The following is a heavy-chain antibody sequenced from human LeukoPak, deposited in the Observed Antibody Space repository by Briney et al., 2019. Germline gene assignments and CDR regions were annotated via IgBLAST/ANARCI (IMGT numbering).Heavy chain of an antibody. CDR3: AKDYYYYDSSGYYYD. CDR1: GFTFSSYS. Sequence: GGSLRLSCAASGFTFSSYSMNWVRQAPGKGLEWVAVISYDGSNKYYADSVKGRFTISRDNSKNTLYLQMNSLRAEDTAVYYCAKDYYYYDSSGYYYDWGQGTLVTVSS. D-gene: IGHD3-22*01. CDR2: ISYDGSNK. V-gene: IGHV3-30*18. J-gene: IGHJ4*02.